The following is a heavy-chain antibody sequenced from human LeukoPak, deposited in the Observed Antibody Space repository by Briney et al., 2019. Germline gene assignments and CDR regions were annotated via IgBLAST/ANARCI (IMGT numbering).Heavy chain of an antibody. CDR2: IIPIFGTA. CDR1: GYTFTGYY. J-gene: IGHJ4*02. V-gene: IGHV1-18*04. Sequence: ASVKVSCKASGYTFTGYYMHWVRQAPGQGLEWMGGIIPIFGTANYAQKLQGRVTMTTDTSTSTAYMELRSLRSDDTAVYYCARDPREVRGVISDYWGQGTLVTVSS. D-gene: IGHD3-10*01. CDR3: ARDPREVRGVISDY.